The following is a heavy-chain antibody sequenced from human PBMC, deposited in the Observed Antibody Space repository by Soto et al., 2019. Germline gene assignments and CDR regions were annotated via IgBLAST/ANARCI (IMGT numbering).Heavy chain of an antibody. CDR2: VHISGHS. Sequence: PSETLSLTCTLSGGSVRAPDWWNGDRQSPDKGLEWIAEVHISGHSNYNPSLRSRVSVSIDSSKNQFYLNLNSVTAADTAIYYCARVRQGCSANNCYFDPWGQGTQVTVSS. D-gene: IGHD1-1*01. CDR1: GGSVRAPDW. V-gene: IGHV4-4*02. J-gene: IGHJ5*01. CDR3: ARVRQGCSANNCYFDP.